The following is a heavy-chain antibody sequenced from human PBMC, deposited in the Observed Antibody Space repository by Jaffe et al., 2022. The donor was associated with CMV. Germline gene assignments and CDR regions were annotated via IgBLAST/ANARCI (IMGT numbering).Heavy chain of an antibody. V-gene: IGHV3-49*04. CDR1: GFTFGDYA. CDR3: TRETVATDGGYYYYYMDV. CDR2: IRSKAYGGTT. Sequence: EVQLVESGGGLVQPGRSLRLSCTASGFTFGDYAMSWVRQAPGKGLEWVGFIRSKAYGGTTEYAASVKGRFTISRDDSKSIAYLQMNSLKTEDTAVYYCTRETVATDGGYYYYYMDVWGKGTTVTVSS. D-gene: IGHD4-17*01. J-gene: IGHJ6*03.